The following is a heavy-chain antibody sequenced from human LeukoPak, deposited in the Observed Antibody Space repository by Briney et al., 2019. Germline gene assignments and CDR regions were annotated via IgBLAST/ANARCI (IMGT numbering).Heavy chain of an antibody. CDR3: VRAPGSTWDLDFDY. J-gene: IGHJ4*02. D-gene: IGHD6-13*01. CDR2: IWYDASNK. Sequence: PGGSLRLSCEVSGFTFRTYGMHWVRQAPGKGLEWVAVIWYDASNKYYADSVKGRFTISRDNSKNSLYLQMSSLRVEDTAVYYCVRAPGSTWDLDFDYWGQGTLVTVSS. V-gene: IGHV3-33*01. CDR1: GFTFRTYG.